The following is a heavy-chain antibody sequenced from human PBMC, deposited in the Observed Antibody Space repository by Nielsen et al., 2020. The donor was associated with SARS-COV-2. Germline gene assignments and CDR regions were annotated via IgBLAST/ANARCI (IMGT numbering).Heavy chain of an antibody. CDR1: GFTFSSYA. D-gene: IGHD1-26*01. CDR2: ISYDGSNK. V-gene: IGHV3-30-3*01. J-gene: IGHJ4*02. Sequence: GESLKISCAASGFTFSSYAMHWVRQAPGKGLEWVAVISYDGSNKYYADSVKGRFTISRDNSKNTLYLQMNSLRAEDTAVYYCARDAGLETGMVGATHPFDYWGQGTLVTVSS. CDR3: ARDAGLETGMVGATHPFDY.